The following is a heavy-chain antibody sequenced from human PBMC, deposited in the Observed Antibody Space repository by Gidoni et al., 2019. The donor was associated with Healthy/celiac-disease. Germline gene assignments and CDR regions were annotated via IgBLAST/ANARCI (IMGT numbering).Heavy chain of an antibody. CDR2: IYYSGST. V-gene: IGHV4-30-4*01. J-gene: IGHJ5*02. Sequence: QVQLQESGPGLVKPSQTLSLTCTVSGGSISSGDYYWSWIRQPPGKGLEWIGYIYYSGSTYYNPSLNSRVTISVDTSKNQFSLKLSSVTAADTAVYYCARVSECSGGSCYGINWFDPWGQGTLVTVSS. CDR3: ARVSECSGGSCYGINWFDP. CDR1: GGSISSGDYY. D-gene: IGHD2-15*01.